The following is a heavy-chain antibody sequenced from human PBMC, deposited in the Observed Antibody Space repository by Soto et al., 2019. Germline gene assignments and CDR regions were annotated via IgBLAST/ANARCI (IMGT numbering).Heavy chain of an antibody. CDR3: ARERTSKGDMDI. CDR1: GFTFSSDW. V-gene: IGHV3-74*01. D-gene: IGHD3-10*01. CDR2: IISGGTRA. Sequence: ETLRLSCAASGFTFSSDWMNWVRQSPGKGLEWVSRIISGGTRATYADFVKGRFTITRDNAKNTLYLQMHSLTADDTAVYYCARERTSKGDMDIWGQGTTVTVSS. J-gene: IGHJ6*02.